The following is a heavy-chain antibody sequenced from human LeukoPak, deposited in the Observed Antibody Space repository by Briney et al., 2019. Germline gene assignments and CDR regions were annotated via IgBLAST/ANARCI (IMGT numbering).Heavy chain of an antibody. CDR1: GGSISSYY. D-gene: IGHD5-24*01. CDR2: IYYSGCT. CDR3: AGGWLPDKNDF. J-gene: IGHJ4*02. Sequence: SETLSLTCTVSGGSISSYYWSWIRQPPGKGLEWIGYIYYSGCTNYNPSLKSRVTISVDTSNNHFSLRLTSVTAADTAVYYCAGGWLPDKNDFWGQGTLVTVSA. V-gene: IGHV4-59*01.